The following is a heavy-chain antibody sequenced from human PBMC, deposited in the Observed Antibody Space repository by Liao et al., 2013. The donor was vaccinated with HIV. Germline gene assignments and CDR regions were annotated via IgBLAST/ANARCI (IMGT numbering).Heavy chain of an antibody. Sequence: QVRLQESGPGLVQPSETLSLTCTVVGNFITTDYWAWIRQPAGQGLEWIGRISATGSTNYNPSLKSRVTISVDTSKSQFSLNLTSVTAADTGIYFCSKTGVTSLVASGSKPAYLDPWGQGTLVTVSS. CDR1: GNFITTDY. CDR2: ISATGST. J-gene: IGHJ5*02. D-gene: IGHD1-14*01. V-gene: IGHV4-4*07. CDR3: SKTGVTSLVASGSKPAYLDP.